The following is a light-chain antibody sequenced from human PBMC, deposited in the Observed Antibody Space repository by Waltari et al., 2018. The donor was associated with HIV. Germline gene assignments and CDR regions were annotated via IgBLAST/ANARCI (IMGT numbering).Light chain of an antibody. J-gene: IGLJ1*01. CDR3: CSYAGSSYV. CDR2: DVS. CDR1: SSDVGGYNY. Sequence: QSALTQPRSVSGSPGQSVTISCTGTSSDVGGYNYVSWYQQPPGKVPKLMIYDVSKRPSGVPDRFSGSKSGNTASLTISGLQAEDEADYYCCSYAGSSYVFGTGTKVTVL. V-gene: IGLV2-11*01.